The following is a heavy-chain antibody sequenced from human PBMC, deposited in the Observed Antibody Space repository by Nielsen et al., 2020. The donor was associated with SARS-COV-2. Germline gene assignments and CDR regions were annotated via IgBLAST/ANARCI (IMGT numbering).Heavy chain of an antibody. CDR1: GFTFRNYW. CDR3: AKNLDRFDY. D-gene: IGHD1-1*01. Sequence: GGSLRLSCAASGFTFRNYWMSWVRQAPGKGLEWLANIQQDGSEKNYVDSVKGRFTISRDNAKNSLYLQMNSLRAEDTAVYYCAKNLDRFDYWGQGTLVTVSS. V-gene: IGHV3-7*03. CDR2: IQQDGSEK. J-gene: IGHJ4*02.